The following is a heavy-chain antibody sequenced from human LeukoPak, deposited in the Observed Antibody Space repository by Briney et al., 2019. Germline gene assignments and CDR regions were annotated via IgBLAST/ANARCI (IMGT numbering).Heavy chain of an antibody. D-gene: IGHD3-10*01. Sequence: PGGSLRLSCAASGFTFSSYSMNWVRQAPGKGLEWVSSISSSSSYIYYADSVKGRFTISRDNAKNPLYLQMNSLRAEDTAVYYCARGTGRFGEFIFDYWGQGTLVTVSS. V-gene: IGHV3-21*01. CDR1: GFTFSSYS. CDR2: ISSSSSYI. CDR3: ARGTGRFGEFIFDY. J-gene: IGHJ4*02.